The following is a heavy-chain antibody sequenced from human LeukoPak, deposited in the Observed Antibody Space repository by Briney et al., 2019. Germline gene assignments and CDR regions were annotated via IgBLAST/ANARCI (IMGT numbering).Heavy chain of an antibody. CDR3: ANQWDSYGYGAFDY. CDR2: ISGSGGST. J-gene: IGHJ4*02. Sequence: GGSLRLSCAASGFTFSSYAMSWVRQAPGKGLEWVSAISGSGGSTYYADSVKGRFTISRDNSKNTLYLQMNSLRAEDTAVYYCANQWDSYGYGAFDYWGQGTLVTVSS. D-gene: IGHD5-18*01. CDR1: GFTFSSYA. V-gene: IGHV3-23*01.